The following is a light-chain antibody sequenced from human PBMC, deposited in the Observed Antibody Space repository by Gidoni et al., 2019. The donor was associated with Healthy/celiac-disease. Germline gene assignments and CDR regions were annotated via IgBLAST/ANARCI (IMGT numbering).Light chain of an antibody. CDR1: QSVSSSY. Sequence: EIVLTQSPGTLSLSPGERATLSCRASQSVSSSYLALYQQKPGQAPSLLIYGSSSRATGIPDRFSGSGSGTDFTLTISRLEPEDFAVYYCQQYGRTFGQGTKVEIK. CDR3: QQYGRT. J-gene: IGKJ1*01. V-gene: IGKV3-20*01. CDR2: GSS.